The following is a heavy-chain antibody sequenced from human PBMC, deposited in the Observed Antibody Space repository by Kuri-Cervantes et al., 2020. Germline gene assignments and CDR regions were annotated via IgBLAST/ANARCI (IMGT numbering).Heavy chain of an antibody. D-gene: IGHD1-1*01. J-gene: IGHJ4*02. CDR3: ARDDNWGFDY. CDR2: ISRDSGAT. V-gene: IGHV3-48*02. Sequence: GESLKISCAASGFSFNSSSMNWVRQAPGKGLEFVSYISRDSGATYYGDSVKGRFTISRDNAKNSLYLQMNSLSDEDTAVYYCARDDNWGFDYWGQGTPVTVSS. CDR1: GFSFNSSS.